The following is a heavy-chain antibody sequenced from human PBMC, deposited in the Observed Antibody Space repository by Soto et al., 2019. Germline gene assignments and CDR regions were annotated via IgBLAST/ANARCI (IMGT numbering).Heavy chain of an antibody. CDR3: AKKGPPRDAFDI. J-gene: IGHJ3*02. V-gene: IGHV3-23*01. CDR1: GFTFRSYA. CDR2: ISAGGSNT. Sequence: GGSLRLSCAVSGFTFRSYAMSWVRQAPGKGPEWVSVISAGGSNTYYAESVKGRFTISRDNSKNTLYLQMNSLRDEDTAVYYCAKKGPPRDAFDIWGQGTMVTVSS.